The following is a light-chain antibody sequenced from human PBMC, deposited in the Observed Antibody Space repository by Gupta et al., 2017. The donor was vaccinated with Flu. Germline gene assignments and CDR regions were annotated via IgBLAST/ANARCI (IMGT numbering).Light chain of an antibody. V-gene: IGLV2-14*01. CDR1: SSDVGGYNY. CDR2: EVS. J-gene: IGLJ1*01. Sequence: HSALPQPASLSGSPGQLIAISCTGTSSDVGGYNYVSWYYQHPGTAPNLLIYEVSNRPSGVSNRFSGSKSGNTASLTISGLEAEDESDYYCNSYSSSSTLFVFGTGTKVTVL. CDR3: NSYSSSSTLFV.